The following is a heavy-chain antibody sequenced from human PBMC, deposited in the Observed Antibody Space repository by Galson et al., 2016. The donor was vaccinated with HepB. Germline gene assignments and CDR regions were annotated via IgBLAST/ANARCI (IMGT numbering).Heavy chain of an antibody. Sequence: SLRLSCAASGFTFSSYAMHWVRQAPGKGLEWVAVISYDGSNKYYADSVKGRFTISRDNSKNTLYLQRNSLRAEDTAVYYCARDVSSGYYFLQDYYYGMDVWGQGTTVTVSS. CDR2: ISYDGSNK. D-gene: IGHD3-22*01. V-gene: IGHV3-30*04. J-gene: IGHJ6*02. CDR3: ARDVSSGYYFLQDYYYGMDV. CDR1: GFTFSSYA.